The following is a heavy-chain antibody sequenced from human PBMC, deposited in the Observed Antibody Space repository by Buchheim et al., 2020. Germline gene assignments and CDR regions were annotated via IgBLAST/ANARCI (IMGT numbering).Heavy chain of an antibody. CDR2: ISYDGSNK. CDR1: GFTFSSYA. D-gene: IGHD3-22*01. J-gene: IGHJ4*02. Sequence: QVQLVESGGGVVQPGRSLRLSCAASGFTFSSYAMHWVRQAPGKGLEWAAVISYDGSNKYYADSVKGRFTISRDNSKNTLYLQMNSLRAEDTAVYYCARGRRAYYDSSGYYAHFDYWGQGTL. CDR3: ARGRRAYYDSSGYYAHFDY. V-gene: IGHV3-30-3*01.